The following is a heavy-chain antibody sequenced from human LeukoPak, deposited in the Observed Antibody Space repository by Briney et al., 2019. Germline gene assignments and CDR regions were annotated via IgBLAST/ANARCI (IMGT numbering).Heavy chain of an antibody. D-gene: IGHD6-13*01. J-gene: IGHJ5*02. CDR3: ARHETIAAAGANWFDP. CDR1: GYSFTSYW. Sequence: GEPLKISCKGSGYSFTSYWIGWVRQMPGKGLEWMGRIDPSDSYTNYSPSFQGHVSISADKSISTAYLQWSSLKASDTAMYYCARHETIAAAGANWFDPWGQGTLVTVSS. V-gene: IGHV5-10-1*01. CDR2: IDPSDSYT.